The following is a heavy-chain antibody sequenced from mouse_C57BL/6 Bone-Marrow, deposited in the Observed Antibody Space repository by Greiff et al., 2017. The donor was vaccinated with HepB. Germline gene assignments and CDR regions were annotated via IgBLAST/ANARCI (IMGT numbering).Heavy chain of an antibody. V-gene: IGHV1-5*01. Sequence: EVQLQQSGTVLARPGASVKMSCKTSGYTFTSYWMHWVKQRPGQGLEWIGAIYPGNSDTSYNQKFKGKAKLTAVTSASTAYMELSSLTNEDSAVYYCTRSYGYGASYWYFDVWGTGTTVTVSS. J-gene: IGHJ1*03. CDR2: IYPGNSDT. CDR3: TRSYGYGASYWYFDV. D-gene: IGHD2-2*01. CDR1: GYTFTSYW.